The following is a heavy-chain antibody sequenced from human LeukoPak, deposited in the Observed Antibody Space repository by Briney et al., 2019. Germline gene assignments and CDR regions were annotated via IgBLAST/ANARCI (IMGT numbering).Heavy chain of an antibody. J-gene: IGHJ5*02. Sequence: GGSLRPSCEGSGFTFGDYGMSWVRQAPGKGPEWVAGISWNSDSTGYPDSVKGRFTISRDNAKNSLYLQMNSLRVEDTALYYCARDRRGITGTEWFDPWGQGTLVTVSS. CDR1: GFTFGDYG. D-gene: IGHD1-20*01. CDR3: ARDRRGITGTEWFDP. CDR2: ISWNSDST. V-gene: IGHV3-20*04.